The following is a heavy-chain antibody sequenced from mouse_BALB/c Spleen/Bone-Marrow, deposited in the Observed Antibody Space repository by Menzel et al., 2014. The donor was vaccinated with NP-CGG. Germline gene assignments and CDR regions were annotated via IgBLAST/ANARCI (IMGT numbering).Heavy chain of an antibody. Sequence: EVKLMESGRGLVKPGGSLKLSCAASGFTFSSYAMSWVRQTPEKRLEWVATISSGGSYTYYPDSVKGRFTISRDNAKNTLYLQMSSLRSEDTAIYYCARQGDGYFDYWGQGTTLTVSS. D-gene: IGHD2-3*01. V-gene: IGHV5-9-3*01. CDR3: ARQGDGYFDY. CDR2: ISSGGSYT. J-gene: IGHJ2*01. CDR1: GFTFSSYA.